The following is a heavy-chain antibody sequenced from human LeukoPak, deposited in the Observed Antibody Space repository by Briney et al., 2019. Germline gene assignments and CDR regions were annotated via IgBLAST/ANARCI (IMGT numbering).Heavy chain of an antibody. CDR1: GFTFSSYS. J-gene: IGHJ2*01. CDR3: AREDPPLNNYFDL. CDR2: ISSSSSYI. V-gene: IGHV3-21*04. D-gene: IGHD1/OR15-1a*01. Sequence: GGSLRLSCAASGFTFSSYSMNWVRQAPGKGLEWVSSISSSSSYIYYADSVKGRFTISRDNAKNSLYLQMNSLRAEDTAVYYCAREDPPLNNYFDLWGRGTLVTVSS.